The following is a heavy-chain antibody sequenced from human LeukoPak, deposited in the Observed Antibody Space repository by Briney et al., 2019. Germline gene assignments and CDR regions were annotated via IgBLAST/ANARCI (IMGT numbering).Heavy chain of an antibody. J-gene: IGHJ4*02. CDR1: GGSISSYY. Sequence: SETLSLTCTVSGGSISSYYWSWIRQPPGKGLEWIGYIYYSGSTNYNPSLKSRVTISVDTSKNQFSLKLSSVTAADTAVYYCARLSTEYSSSWFRALWGQGTLVTVSS. V-gene: IGHV4-59*08. CDR2: IYYSGST. CDR3: ARLSTEYSSSWFRAL. D-gene: IGHD6-13*01.